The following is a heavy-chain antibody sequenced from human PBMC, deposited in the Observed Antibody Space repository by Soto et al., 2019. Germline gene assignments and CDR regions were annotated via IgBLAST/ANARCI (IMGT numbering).Heavy chain of an antibody. CDR2: IFSNDEK. J-gene: IGHJ6*03. CDR3: ARIGQLLVVPYMDV. V-gene: IGHV2-26*01. CDR1: GFSPSNARMG. D-gene: IGHD5-18*01. Sequence: PTETLTLTCTVSGFSPSNARMGVSWIRQPPGKALEWLAHIFSNDEKSYSTSLKSRLTISKGTSKSQVVLSMTNMGPVDTATYYCARIGQLLVVPYMDVWGKGTTVTVSS.